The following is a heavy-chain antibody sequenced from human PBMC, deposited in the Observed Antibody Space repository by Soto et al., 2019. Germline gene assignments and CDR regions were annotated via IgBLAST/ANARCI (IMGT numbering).Heavy chain of an antibody. CDR1: GFTVSGYG. CDR2: ISYDGSNK. D-gene: IGHD1-1*01. Sequence: HPGGSLRLSCAASGFTVSGYGMHWVRQAPGKGLEWVALISYDGSNKDYADSVKGRFTISRDNSKNTLYLQMNSLRAEDTAVYYCVRCWGTGDGSNLGYNWLDPWGQGTLVTVSS. J-gene: IGHJ5*02. V-gene: IGHV3-30*03. CDR3: VRCWGTGDGSNLGYNWLDP.